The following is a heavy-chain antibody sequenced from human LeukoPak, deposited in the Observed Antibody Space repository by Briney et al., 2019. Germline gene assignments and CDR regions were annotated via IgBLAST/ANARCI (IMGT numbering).Heavy chain of an antibody. J-gene: IGHJ4*02. CDR2: IYYSGRT. CDR1: GGSVRSDAYF. V-gene: IGHV4-39*07. CDR3: ARGARMNDY. Sequence: PSETLSLTCTVSGGSVRSDAYFWAWIRQSPGKGLEWVGSIYYSGRTDYNPSLKSRVTISVDTSKNQFSLKLSSVTAADTAVYYCARGARMNDYWGQGTLVTVSS. D-gene: IGHD2-15*01.